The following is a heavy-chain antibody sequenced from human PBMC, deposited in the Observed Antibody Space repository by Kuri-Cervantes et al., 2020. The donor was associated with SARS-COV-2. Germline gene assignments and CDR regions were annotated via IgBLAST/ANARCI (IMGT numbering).Heavy chain of an antibody. D-gene: IGHD3/OR15-3a*01. Sequence: SCAVSGDSITNYYLTWIRQPPGKGLEWIGYVSYNGATAYNPSLKSGVTMSLDTSKNQFSLRLSSVTAADTAVYYCSGRVDSSSVDYWGQGTLVTVSS. J-gene: IGHJ4*02. CDR1: GDSITNYY. V-gene: IGHV4-59*01. CDR3: SGRVDSSSVDY. CDR2: VSYNGAT.